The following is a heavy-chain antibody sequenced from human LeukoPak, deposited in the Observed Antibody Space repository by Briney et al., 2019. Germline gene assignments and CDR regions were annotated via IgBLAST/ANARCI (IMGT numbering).Heavy chain of an antibody. J-gene: IGHJ4*02. CDR3: ARVTYYHILTGSYSGGDFDH. Sequence: ASVKVSCKASGYTFTSYDINWVRQATGQGLEWMGWVNPNSGNTGYAQKFQGRVTMTRDTSTSTAYMELSSLRSEDTAVYYCARVTYYHILTGSYSGGDFDHWGQGTLVTVSS. V-gene: IGHV1-8*01. CDR1: GYTFTSYD. CDR2: VNPNSGNT. D-gene: IGHD3-9*01.